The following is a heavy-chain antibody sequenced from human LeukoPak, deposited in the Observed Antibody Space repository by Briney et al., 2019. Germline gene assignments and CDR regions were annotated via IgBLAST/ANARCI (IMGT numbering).Heavy chain of an antibody. D-gene: IGHD1-1*01. CDR3: ARDPYRTDAVY. V-gene: IGHV3-21*01. CDR1: AYTFTNAW. J-gene: IGHJ4*02. CDR2: ISGSSTYI. Sequence: GGSLRLSCAASAYTFTNAWMSWVRQAPGKGLEWVSSISGSSTYIYYAGSVKGRFTISRDNAKNSLYLQMNSLRAEDTAVYYCARDPYRTDAVYWGQGTLVTVSS.